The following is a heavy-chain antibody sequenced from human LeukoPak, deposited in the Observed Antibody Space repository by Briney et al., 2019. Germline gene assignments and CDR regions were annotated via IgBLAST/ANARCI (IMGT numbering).Heavy chain of an antibody. J-gene: IGHJ4*02. Sequence: GGSLRLSCAGSGFSFSNYAMSWVRQAPGKGLEWVSIISGSGGRTYYADSVKGRFTISRDNSKSTLYLQMTSLRVDDTAVYYCAKRATAGGFDSWGQGTLVTVSS. CDR3: AKRATAGGFDS. CDR2: ISGSGGRT. V-gene: IGHV3-23*01. D-gene: IGHD6-13*01. CDR1: GFSFSNYA.